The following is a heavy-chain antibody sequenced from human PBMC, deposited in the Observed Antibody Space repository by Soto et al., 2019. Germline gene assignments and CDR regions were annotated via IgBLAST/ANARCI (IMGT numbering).Heavy chain of an antibody. J-gene: IGHJ4*02. CDR1: GYRFSEYA. V-gene: IGHV3-23*01. D-gene: IGHD3-22*01. CDR3: AKSHDTSAYYLSIDS. Sequence: GGSMRLSCVGSGYRFSEYAMAWIIQAPGKGLEWVTGVNSTALAPYYADSVNGRFTISRNNSLNVLYLQMDNLGADDTAVYYCAKSHDTSAYYLSIDSWGQGTQVTVSS. CDR2: VNSTALAP.